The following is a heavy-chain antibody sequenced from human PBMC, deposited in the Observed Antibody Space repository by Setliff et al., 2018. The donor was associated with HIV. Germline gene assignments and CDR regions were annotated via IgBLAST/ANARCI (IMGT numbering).Heavy chain of an antibody. CDR3: ARESKGAMALEIFDY. V-gene: IGHV3-21*01. CDR1: GFSISSRYY. J-gene: IGHJ4*02. CDR2: ISSSSYI. Sequence: ETLSLTCDVSGFSISSRYYWGWIRQSPGKGLEWVSSISSSSYIYYADSVKGRFTISRDNAKISLFLQMNSLRAEDTAVYYCARESKGAMALEIFDYWGQGTLVTVSS. D-gene: IGHD1-26*01.